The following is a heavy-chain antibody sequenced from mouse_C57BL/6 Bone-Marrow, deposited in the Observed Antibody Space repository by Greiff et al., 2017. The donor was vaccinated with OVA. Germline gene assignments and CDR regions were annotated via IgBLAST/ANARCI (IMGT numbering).Heavy chain of an antibody. V-gene: IGHV3-6*01. CDR2: ISYDGSN. CDR3: ARDSGYSNYLDY. Sequence: VQLKESGPGLVKPSQSLSLTCSVTGYSITSGYYWNWIRQFPGNKLEWMGYISYDGSNNYNPSLKNRISITRDTSKNQFFLKLNSVTTENTATYYCARDSGYSNYLDYWGQGTTLTVSS. J-gene: IGHJ2*01. CDR1: GYSITSGYY. D-gene: IGHD2-5*01.